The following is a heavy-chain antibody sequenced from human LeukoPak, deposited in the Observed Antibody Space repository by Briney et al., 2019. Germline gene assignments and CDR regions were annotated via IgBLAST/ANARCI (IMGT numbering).Heavy chain of an antibody. CDR3: GRLRIAARSRNFDY. CDR1: GGSISSYY. V-gene: IGHV4-4*09. Sequence: SETLSLTCTVSGGSISSYYWSWIRQPPGKGLEWIGYIYTSGSTNYNPSLKSRVTISVEPSKNQLFLKLSSVAAAETAVYYCGRLRIAARSRNFDYWGQGTLVTVSS. D-gene: IGHD6-13*01. J-gene: IGHJ4*02. CDR2: IYTSGST.